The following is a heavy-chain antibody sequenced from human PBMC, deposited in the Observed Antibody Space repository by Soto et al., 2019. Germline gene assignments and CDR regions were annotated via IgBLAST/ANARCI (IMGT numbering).Heavy chain of an antibody. CDR3: ATVSGREFMTTVTNYFDY. D-gene: IGHD4-17*01. J-gene: IGHJ4*02. CDR1: GYTLTELS. CDR2: FDPEDGET. Sequence: GASVKVSCKVSGYTLTELSMHWVRQAPGKGLEWMGGFDPEDGETIYAQKFQGRVTMTEDTSTDTAYMELSSLRSEDTAVYYCATVSGREFMTTVTNYFDYWGQGTLVIVSS. V-gene: IGHV1-24*01.